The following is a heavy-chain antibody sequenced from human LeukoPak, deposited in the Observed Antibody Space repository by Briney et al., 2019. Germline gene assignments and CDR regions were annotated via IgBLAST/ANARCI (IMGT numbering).Heavy chain of an antibody. J-gene: IGHJ4*02. V-gene: IGHV3-64D*06. Sequence: GGSLRLSCSASGFTFSSYAMHWVRQAPGKGLEYVSAISSNGGSTYYADSVKGRFTISRDNSKNTLYLQMSSLRAEGTAVYYCVKGYCSSTSCLIDYWGQGTLVTVSS. CDR2: ISSNGGST. D-gene: IGHD2-2*01. CDR1: GFTFSSYA. CDR3: VKGYCSSTSCLIDY.